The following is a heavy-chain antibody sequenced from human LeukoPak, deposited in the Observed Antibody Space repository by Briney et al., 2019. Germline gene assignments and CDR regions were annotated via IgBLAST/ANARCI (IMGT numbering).Heavy chain of an antibody. D-gene: IGHD3-10*01. CDR3: ARDFGSGSSHAFDI. Sequence: PGGLLRLSCAASRFTFSNYYMNWVRQAPGKGLEWVSFINTTSSNIYYAVSVKGRFTISRDNDKNSLYLQMNSLRDEDTAVYYCARDFGSGSSHAFDIWGQGTIVIVSA. V-gene: IGHV3-48*02. CDR1: RFTFSNYY. J-gene: IGHJ3*02. CDR2: INTTSSNI.